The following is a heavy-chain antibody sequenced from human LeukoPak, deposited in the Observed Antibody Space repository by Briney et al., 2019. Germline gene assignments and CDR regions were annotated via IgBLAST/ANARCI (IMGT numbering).Heavy chain of an antibody. CDR3: ARQITFGGVIAPDAFDI. J-gene: IGHJ3*02. D-gene: IGHD3-16*02. V-gene: IGHV4-30-2*01. Sequence: SETLSLTCPVSGRSISSGGYSCSRLRHPPVNGREWIGYIYLSGSIYYNPSLKSRVTITVDRSKNQFSLKLSSVTAADTAVYYCARQITFGGVIAPDAFDIWGQGTIVTASS. CDR1: GRSISSGGYS. CDR2: IYLSGSI.